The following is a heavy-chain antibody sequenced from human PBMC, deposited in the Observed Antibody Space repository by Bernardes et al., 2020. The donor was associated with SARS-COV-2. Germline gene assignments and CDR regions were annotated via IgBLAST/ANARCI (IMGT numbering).Heavy chain of an antibody. J-gene: IGHJ4*02. CDR3: AKREYYDFWSGPIVY. Sequence: GGSLRLSCAASGFTFSSYAMNWVRQAPGKGLEWVSAISGSGGSTYYADSVRGRFTISRDNSKNTPYLQMNSQRAEDTAVYYCAKREYYDFWSGPIVYWGQGTLVTVSS. D-gene: IGHD3-3*01. CDR1: GFTFSSYA. V-gene: IGHV3-23*01. CDR2: ISGSGGST.